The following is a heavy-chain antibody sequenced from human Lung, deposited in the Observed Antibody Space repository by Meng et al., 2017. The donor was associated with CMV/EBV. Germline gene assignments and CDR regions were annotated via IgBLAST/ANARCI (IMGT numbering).Heavy chain of an antibody. CDR3: AREYDGSGNYGMGV. V-gene: IGHV1-18*01. D-gene: IGHD3-22*01. J-gene: IGHJ6*02. CDR2: ISTYTGNT. CDR1: GYTFNNYA. Sequence: ASXXVSXKASGYTFNNYAIITWVRQAPGEGLEWMGQISTYTGNTIYAQKLQGRVTMTTDTSTSTAYMELRSLRSDDSSVYYCAREYDGSGNYGMGVWGQGTXVTVSS.